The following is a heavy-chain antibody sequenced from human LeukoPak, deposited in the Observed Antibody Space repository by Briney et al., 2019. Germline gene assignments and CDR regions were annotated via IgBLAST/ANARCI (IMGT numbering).Heavy chain of an antibody. J-gene: IGHJ4*02. Sequence: ASVKVSCKASGGTFSSYAISWVRQAPGQGPEWMGGIIPIFGTANYAQKFQGRVTITTDESTSTAYMELSSLRSEDTAVYYCARGPCSGGSCQYYFDYWGQGTLVTVSS. CDR2: IIPIFGTA. CDR1: GGTFSSYA. V-gene: IGHV1-69*05. CDR3: ARGPCSGGSCQYYFDY. D-gene: IGHD2-15*01.